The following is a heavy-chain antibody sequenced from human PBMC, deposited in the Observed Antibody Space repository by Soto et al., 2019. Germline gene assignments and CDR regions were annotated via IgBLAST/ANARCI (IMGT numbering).Heavy chain of an antibody. Sequence: EVQLVESGGGLVKPGGSLRVSCAASGFSFTSYTMNWVRQAPGKGLEWVASISAGGRSIYYADSLKGRSTVSRDNAKSSLYLQMNSLRAEDTAVQHRPRSTPGNPFDIWGQGTMVTVSS. CDR2: ISAGGRSI. CDR1: GFSFTSYT. J-gene: IGHJ3*02. D-gene: IGHD3-10*01. CDR3: PRSTPGNPFDI. V-gene: IGHV3-21*01.